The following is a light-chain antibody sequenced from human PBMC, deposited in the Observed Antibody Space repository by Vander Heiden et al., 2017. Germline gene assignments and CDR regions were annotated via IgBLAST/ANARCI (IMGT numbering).Light chain of an antibody. CDR3: QQYKSYPYS. CDR2: KAS. J-gene: IGKJ2*03. V-gene: IGKV1-5*03. CDR1: QSISSW. Sequence: IQITQSPSTLSASVGDSVTISCRASQSISSWLARYQQKPGKAAKLVIYKASGLEGGVPSRFSGSESGTEFTLTISSLQPDDVATYYCQQYKSYPYSFGQGTKLEIK.